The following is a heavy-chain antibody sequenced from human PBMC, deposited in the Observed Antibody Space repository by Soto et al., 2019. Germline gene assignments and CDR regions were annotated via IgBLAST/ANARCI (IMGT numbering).Heavy chain of an antibody. V-gene: IGHV4-59*01. Sequence: LSLTCTVSRRSISSYYWSWSWQPPGKGLEWIGYIYYSGSTNYNPSLKSRVTISVDTSKNQFSLKLSSVTAADTAVYYCARGRRSGGSLTYDYWGQGTLVTVSS. J-gene: IGHJ4*02. CDR1: RRSISSYY. D-gene: IGHD2-15*01. CDR3: ARGRRSGGSLTYDY. CDR2: IYYSGST.